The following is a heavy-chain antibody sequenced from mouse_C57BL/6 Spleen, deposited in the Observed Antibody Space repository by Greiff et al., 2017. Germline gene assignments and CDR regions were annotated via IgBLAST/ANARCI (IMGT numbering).Heavy chain of an antibody. Sequence: QVQLQQPGAELVKPGASVKLSCKASGYTFTSYWMHWVKQRPGQGLEWIGMIHPNSGSTNYNEKFKSKATLTVDKSSSTAYMQLSSLTSEDSAVYYCARARYDYDIAYWGQGTLVTVSA. CDR3: ARARYDYDIAY. D-gene: IGHD2-4*01. CDR1: GYTFTSYW. V-gene: IGHV1-64*01. J-gene: IGHJ3*01. CDR2: IHPNSGST.